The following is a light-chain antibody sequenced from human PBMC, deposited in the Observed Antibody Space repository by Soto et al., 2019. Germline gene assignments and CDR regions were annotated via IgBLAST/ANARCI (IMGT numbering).Light chain of an antibody. Sequence: PGEGATLSCRASQSVTGTNLAWYQQRAGQAPRLLIYDAVRRATGIPDRFSGSGSGTEFTLTISNLQSEDFALYYCQHYFNWPYTFGQGTKVDIK. CDR3: QHYFNWPYT. V-gene: IGKV3D-15*01. CDR1: QSVTGTN. CDR2: DAV. J-gene: IGKJ2*01.